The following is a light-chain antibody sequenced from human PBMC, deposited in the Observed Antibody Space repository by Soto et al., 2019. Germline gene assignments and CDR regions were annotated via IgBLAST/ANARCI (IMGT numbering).Light chain of an antibody. V-gene: IGKV1-39*01. CDR3: QQYNSDWK. J-gene: IGKJ1*01. CDR2: AAS. Sequence: IQMTQSPSSLSSSIGDRVTITCRASQSISSYLNWYQQKPGKAPKLLIYAASSLQSGVPSRFSGSGSGTEFTLTISSLQPDDFATYYCQQYNSDWKFGQGTKVDIK. CDR1: QSISSY.